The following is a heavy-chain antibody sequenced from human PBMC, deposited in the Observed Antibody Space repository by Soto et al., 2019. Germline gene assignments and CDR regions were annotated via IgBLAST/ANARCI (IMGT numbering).Heavy chain of an antibody. V-gene: IGHV1-46*01. CDR1: GDTFSSYY. D-gene: IGHD2-21*02. Sequence: QVQLVQSGAEVKRPGASVKISCKASGDTFSSYYMHWVRQAPGHGLEWMGIINPSGGNTADAQKFQGRVIMTGDTSTSTAYMELGSLTSDDTAGYFCARGVCGRDWDFWGQGPLVTVSS. J-gene: IGHJ4*02. CDR2: INPSGGNT. CDR3: ARGVCGRDWDF.